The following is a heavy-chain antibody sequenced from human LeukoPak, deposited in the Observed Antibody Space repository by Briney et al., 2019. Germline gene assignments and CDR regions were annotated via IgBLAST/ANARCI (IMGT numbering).Heavy chain of an antibody. CDR1: GFTFSSYS. J-gene: IGHJ4*02. V-gene: IGHV3-23*01. CDR3: AKAGGEAVVTSVLTR. CDR2: ISGSGGST. Sequence: PGGSLRLSCAASGFTFSSYSMNWVRQAPGKGLEWVSAISGSGGSTYYADSVKGRFTISRDNSKNTLYLQMNSLRAEDTAVYYCAKAGGEAVVTSVLTRWGQGTLVTVSS. D-gene: IGHD4-23*01.